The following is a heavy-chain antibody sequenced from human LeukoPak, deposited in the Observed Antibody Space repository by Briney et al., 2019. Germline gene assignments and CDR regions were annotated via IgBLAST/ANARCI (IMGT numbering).Heavy chain of an antibody. CDR2: ISYDGSNK. D-gene: IGHD6-19*01. CDR1: GFTFSSYG. CDR3: AKLPVAGAFDY. V-gene: IGHV3-30*18. Sequence: GRSLRLSCAASGFTFSSYGMHWVRQAPGKGLEWVAVISYDGSNKYYADSVKGRFTISRDNSKNTLYLQMNSLRAEDTAVYYCAKLPVAGAFDYWAREPWSPSPQ. J-gene: IGHJ4*02.